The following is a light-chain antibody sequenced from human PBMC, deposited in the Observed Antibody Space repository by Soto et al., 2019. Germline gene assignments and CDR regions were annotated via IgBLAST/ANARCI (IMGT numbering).Light chain of an antibody. J-gene: IGKJ4*01. CDR2: DAS. V-gene: IGKV1-13*02. Sequence: AIQLTQSPSSMSASVGDRVTITCRASQGISSALAWYQQKPGKAPKLLIYDASTLESGVPSMFSCSGSGTDFTLPISSLQPEDFATYYSQQFDISPLTFGGGTKV. CDR3: QQFDISPLT. CDR1: QGISSA.